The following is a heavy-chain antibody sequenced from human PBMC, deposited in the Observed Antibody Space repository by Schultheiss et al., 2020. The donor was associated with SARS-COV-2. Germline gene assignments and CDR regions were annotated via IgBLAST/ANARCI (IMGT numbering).Heavy chain of an antibody. D-gene: IGHD4-23*01. J-gene: IGHJ4*02. V-gene: IGHV4-34*01. CDR3: AREGVNYGGHPEQVDY. CDR1: GGSFSGYY. Sequence: SETLSLTCAVYGGSFSGYYWSWIRQPPGKGLEWIGEINHSGSTNYNPSLKSRVTISVDTSKNQFSLKLSSVTAADTAVYYCAREGVNYGGHPEQVDYWGQGTLVTVSS. CDR2: INHSGST.